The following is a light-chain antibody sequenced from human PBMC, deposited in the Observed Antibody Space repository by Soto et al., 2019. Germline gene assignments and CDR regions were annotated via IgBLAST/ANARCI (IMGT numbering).Light chain of an antibody. CDR1: SSDIGGYKF. J-gene: IGLJ1*01. Sequence: QFALTQPASVSGSPGQSITISCTGSSSDIGGYKFVSWFQQHPGKVPKLIIYEVSNRPSGVSDRFSGSKSGKTASLTISGLQADDEADYYCTSYSVTGTHYVFGSGTKLTVL. CDR3: TSYSVTGTHYV. V-gene: IGLV2-14*01. CDR2: EVS.